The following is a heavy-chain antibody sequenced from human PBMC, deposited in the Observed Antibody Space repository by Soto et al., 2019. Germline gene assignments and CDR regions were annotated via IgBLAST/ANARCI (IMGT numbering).Heavy chain of an antibody. CDR1: GFTFSSYA. V-gene: IGHV3-23*01. D-gene: IGHD5-18*01. CDR2: ISGSGGST. J-gene: IGHJ4*02. CDR3: VKWGSEYSDGFGY. Sequence: EVQLLESGGGLVQPGGSLRLSCAASGFTFSSYAMSWVRQAPGKGLEWVSAISGSGGSTYYADSVKGRFTISRDNSKNTLYLQMNSLSAEDTAVYYCVKWGSEYSDGFGYWGQGTLGTVSS.